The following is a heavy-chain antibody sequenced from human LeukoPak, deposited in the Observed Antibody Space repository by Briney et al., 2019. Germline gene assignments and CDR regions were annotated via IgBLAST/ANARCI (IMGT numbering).Heavy chain of an antibody. J-gene: IGHJ4*02. CDR2: IYTSGST. D-gene: IGHD3-22*01. CDR1: GGSISSGSYY. CDR3: ARHALTYYYDSSGPSFLYYFDY. V-gene: IGHV4-61*02. Sequence: SETLSLTCTVSGGSISSGSYYWSWIRQPAGKGLEWIGRIYTSGSTNYNPSLKSRATISVDTSKNQFSLKLSSVTAADTAVYYCARHALTYYYDSSGPSFLYYFDYWGQGTLVTVSS.